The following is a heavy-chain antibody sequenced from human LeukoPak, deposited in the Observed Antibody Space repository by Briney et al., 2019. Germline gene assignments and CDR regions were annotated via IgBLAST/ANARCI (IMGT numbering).Heavy chain of an antibody. CDR3: AREYSIAARLLVFDY. Sequence: SESLSLTCTVSGGSISSYYWSWIRQPPGKGLEWIGYIYYSGSTNYNPSLKSRVTISVDTSKNQFSLKLSSVTAADTAVYYCAREYSIAARLLVFDYWGQGTLVTVSS. V-gene: IGHV4-59*12. J-gene: IGHJ4*02. D-gene: IGHD6-6*01. CDR2: IYYSGST. CDR1: GGSISSYY.